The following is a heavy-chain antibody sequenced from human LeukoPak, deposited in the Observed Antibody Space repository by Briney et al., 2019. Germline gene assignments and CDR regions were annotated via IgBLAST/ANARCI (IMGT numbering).Heavy chain of an antibody. Sequence: GGSLRLSCAASGFTFSSYAMTWVRQAPGKGLEWVSSISGSGGSTYYADSVKGRFTISRDNSKNTLYLRMNSLRAEDTAVYYCAKGSRVEPVAYCDYWGQGTLVTVSS. D-gene: IGHD2-2*01. V-gene: IGHV3-23*01. CDR3: AKGSRVEPVAYCDY. J-gene: IGHJ4*02. CDR1: GFTFSSYA. CDR2: ISGSGGST.